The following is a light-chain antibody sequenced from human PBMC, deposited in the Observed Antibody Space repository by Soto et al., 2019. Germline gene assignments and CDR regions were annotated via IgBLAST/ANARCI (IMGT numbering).Light chain of an antibody. Sequence: EIVLTQSPGTLSLAPVDRATLSCRASQSLPNSPIAWYQLQPRQPPRLLLYDTSSRATGIPDRFSGSGSGTDFTLPIPSLEPEDFAVFYCQQYGTSAIIFGQGTQLEI. CDR2: DTS. J-gene: IGKJ5*01. CDR1: QSLPNSP. CDR3: QQYGTSAII. V-gene: IGKV3-20*01.